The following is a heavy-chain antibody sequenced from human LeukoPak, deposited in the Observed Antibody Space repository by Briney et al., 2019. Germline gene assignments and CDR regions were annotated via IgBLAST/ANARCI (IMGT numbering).Heavy chain of an antibody. CDR3: ARGRQQLIDAFDI. Sequence: GGSLRLSCAASGFTFSSYWMSWVRQAPGKGLEWVANIKQDGSEKYYVDSVKGRFTISRDNAKNSLYLQMNSLRAEDTAVYYCARGRQQLIDAFDIWGQGTMVTVSS. CDR2: IKQDGSEK. CDR1: GFTFSSYW. D-gene: IGHD6-13*01. J-gene: IGHJ3*02. V-gene: IGHV3-7*01.